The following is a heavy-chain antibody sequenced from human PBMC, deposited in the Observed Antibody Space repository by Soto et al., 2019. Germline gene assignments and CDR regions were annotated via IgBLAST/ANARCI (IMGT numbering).Heavy chain of an antibody. Sequence: QVQLVESGGGVVQPGRSLRLSCAASGFTFSSYGMHWVRQAPGKGLEWVAVIWYDGSNKYYADSVKGRFTISRDNSKNTLYLQMNSLRAEDTAVYYCARAKRSSSNVFDYWGQGTLVTVSS. D-gene: IGHD6-6*01. CDR3: ARAKRSSSNVFDY. J-gene: IGHJ4*02. CDR1: GFTFSSYG. V-gene: IGHV3-33*01. CDR2: IWYDGSNK.